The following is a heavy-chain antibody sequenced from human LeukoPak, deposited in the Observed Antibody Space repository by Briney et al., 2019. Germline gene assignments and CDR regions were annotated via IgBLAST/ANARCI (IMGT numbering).Heavy chain of an antibody. CDR1: GFTFSSYS. D-gene: IGHD6-13*01. Sequence: GGSLRLSCAASGFTFSSYSMNWVRQAPGKGLEWVSYISSSSSTICYADSVKGRFTISRDNAKNSLYLQMNSLRDEDTAVYYCARVKGQLVRNNWFDPWGQGTLVTVSS. CDR2: ISSSSSTI. CDR3: ARVKGQLVRNNWFDP. V-gene: IGHV3-48*02. J-gene: IGHJ5*02.